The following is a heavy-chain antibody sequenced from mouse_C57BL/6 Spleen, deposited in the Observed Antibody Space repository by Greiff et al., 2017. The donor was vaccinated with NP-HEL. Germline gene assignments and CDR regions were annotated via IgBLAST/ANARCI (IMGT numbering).Heavy chain of an antibody. J-gene: IGHJ3*01. CDR3: ARSGNYVETWFAY. V-gene: IGHV2-2*01. CDR1: GFSLTSYG. CDR2: IWSGGST. Sequence: QVQLKESGPGLVQPSQSLSITCTVSGFSLTSYGVHWVRQSPGKGLEWLGVIWSGGSTDYNAAFISRLSISKDNSKSQVFFKMNSLQADDTAIYYCARSGNYVETWFAYWGQGTLVTVSA. D-gene: IGHD2-1*01.